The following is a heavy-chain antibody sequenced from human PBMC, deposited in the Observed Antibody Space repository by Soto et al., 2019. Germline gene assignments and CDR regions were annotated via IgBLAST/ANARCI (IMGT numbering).Heavy chain of an antibody. CDR1: GYSFTSYW. D-gene: IGHD3-22*01. Sequence: PGESLKISCKGSGYSFTSYWIGWVRQMPGKGLEWMGIIYPGDSDTRYSPSFQGQVTISADKSISTAYLQWSSLKASDTAMYYCARRSLKTFDSSGAYSYYYGMDVWGQGTTVTVCS. CDR3: ARRSLKTFDSSGAYSYYYGMDV. J-gene: IGHJ6*02. CDR2: IYPGDSDT. V-gene: IGHV5-51*01.